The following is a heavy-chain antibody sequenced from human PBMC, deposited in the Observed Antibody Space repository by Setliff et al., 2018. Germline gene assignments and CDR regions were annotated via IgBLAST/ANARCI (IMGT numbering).Heavy chain of an antibody. CDR2: INPSSDRT. CDR1: GYTFTSHY. Sequence: ASVKVSCKASGYTFTSHYMHWVRQAPGLGLEWMGTINPSSDRTSYAQKFQGRVTMTRDTSTSTVYMDVSSLRSEDTAVYYCARDVFPYHYEGAFDIWGQGTMVTVSS. CDR3: ARDVFPYHYEGAFDI. D-gene: IGHD3-22*01. J-gene: IGHJ3*02. V-gene: IGHV1-46*01.